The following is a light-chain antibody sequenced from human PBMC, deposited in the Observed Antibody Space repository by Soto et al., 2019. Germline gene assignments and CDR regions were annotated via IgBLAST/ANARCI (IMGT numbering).Light chain of an antibody. CDR1: QGVSSSY. CDR2: GAS. J-gene: IGKJ3*01. V-gene: IGKV3-20*01. CDR3: QQYGASVT. Sequence: EIVLTQSPGTLSLSPGEGATLSCRASQGVSSSYLAWYQHKPGQAPRLLIYGASSRASGIQDRFSGSGSGTDFTLTINRLEPEDFAVYYCQQYGASVTFGPGTKVDLK.